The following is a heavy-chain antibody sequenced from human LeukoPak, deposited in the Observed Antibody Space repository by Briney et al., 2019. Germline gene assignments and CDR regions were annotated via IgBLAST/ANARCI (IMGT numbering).Heavy chain of an antibody. CDR1: GFTFSSYA. Sequence: GRSLRLSCAASGFTFSSYAMHWVRQAPGKGLEWVAVISYDGSNKYYADSVKGRFIISRDNSKNTLYLQMNSLRAEDTAVYYCARDGAPGGIAVAGSYYFDYWGQGTLVTVSS. J-gene: IGHJ4*02. CDR3: ARDGAPGGIAVAGSYYFDY. CDR2: ISYDGSNK. V-gene: IGHV3-30-3*01. D-gene: IGHD6-19*01.